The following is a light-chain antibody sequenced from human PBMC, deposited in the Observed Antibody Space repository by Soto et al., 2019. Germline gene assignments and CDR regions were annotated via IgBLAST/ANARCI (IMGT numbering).Light chain of an antibody. CDR3: QQYGSSPRT. CDR2: GAS. CDR1: QSVSGY. J-gene: IGKJ1*01. V-gene: IGKV3-20*01. Sequence: EIVLTQSPATLSLSPGETATLSCRASQSVSGYIGWYQQKPGQAPRLLIYGASIRATGLPDRFSGGGSGTDFTLTISRLEPEDFAVYYCQQYGSSPRTFGQGTKGDIK.